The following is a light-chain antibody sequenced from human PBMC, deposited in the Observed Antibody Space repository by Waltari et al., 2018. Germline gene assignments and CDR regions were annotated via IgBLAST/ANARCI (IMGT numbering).Light chain of an antibody. J-gene: IGLJ3*02. CDR2: DDN. Sequence: QSALTHPASVSGSPAQSIPIPRTGTRSDAGIYNLLSWYQQYPGKAPKVMIYDDNRRPSGVSDRFSGSKSGNTASLTISGVQAEDEADYYCCSYAGSYTWVFGGGTKLTVL. CDR1: RSDAGIYNL. V-gene: IGLV2-23*01. CDR3: CSYAGSYTWV.